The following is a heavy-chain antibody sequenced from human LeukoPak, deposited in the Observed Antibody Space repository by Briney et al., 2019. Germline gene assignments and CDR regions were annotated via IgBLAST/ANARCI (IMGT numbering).Heavy chain of an antibody. CDR2: IIPILGIA. CDR1: GGTFISYT. CDR3: ARAGGSSSSDY. J-gene: IGHJ4*02. Sequence: ASVKVSCKASGGTFISYTISWVRQAPGQGLEWMGRIIPILGIANYAQKFQGRVTITADKSTSTAYMELSSLRSEDTAVYYCARAGGSSSSDYWGQGTLVTVSS. V-gene: IGHV1-69*02. D-gene: IGHD6-6*01.